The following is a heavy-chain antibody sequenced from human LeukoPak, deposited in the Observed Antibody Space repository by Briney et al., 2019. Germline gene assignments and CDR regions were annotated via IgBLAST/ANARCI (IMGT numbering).Heavy chain of an antibody. D-gene: IGHD5-18*01. CDR3: ARGSRHSFGYDTFSS. J-gene: IGHJ5*02. V-gene: IGHV4-34*01. Sequence: SETLSLTRAVYRGSFTGYYWSWIRQPPGKGLGWIGEINHRSTTNYTTSLKSRVTISVDTSTSQFSLKLSSVTAADTAVYYCARGSRHSFGYDTFSSWGQGTLVTVSS. CDR1: RGSFTGYY. CDR2: INHRSTT.